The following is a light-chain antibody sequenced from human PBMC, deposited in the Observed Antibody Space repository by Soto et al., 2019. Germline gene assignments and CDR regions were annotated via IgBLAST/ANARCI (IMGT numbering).Light chain of an antibody. V-gene: IGLV2-8*01. Sequence: QSALTQPPSAAGSPGQSVTISCTGTSTDVGGYNYVSWYQQYPGKAPKLMIYEVSKRPSGVPDRFSGSKSGNTASLTVSGLQAEDEADYYCSSYGGRYKYVFGTGTKVTVL. J-gene: IGLJ1*01. CDR1: STDVGGYNY. CDR2: EVS. CDR3: SSYGGRYKYV.